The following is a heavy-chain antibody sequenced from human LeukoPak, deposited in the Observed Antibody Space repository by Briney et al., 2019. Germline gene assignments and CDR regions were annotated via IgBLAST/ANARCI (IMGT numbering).Heavy chain of an antibody. Sequence: GGSLRLSCSASGFTFSTFAMTWVRQAPGKGLEWVSYISSSSSTIYYADSVKGRFTISRDNAKNSLYLQMNSLRAEDTAVYYCASPAPYYYGSGSYWIDYWGQGTLVTVSS. CDR1: GFTFSTFA. CDR3: ASPAPYYYGSGSYWIDY. CDR2: ISSSSSTI. D-gene: IGHD3-10*01. J-gene: IGHJ4*02. V-gene: IGHV3-48*01.